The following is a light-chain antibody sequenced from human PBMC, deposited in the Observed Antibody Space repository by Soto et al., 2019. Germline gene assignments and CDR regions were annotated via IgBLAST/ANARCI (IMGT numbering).Light chain of an antibody. CDR3: RSYTSSSIYV. J-gene: IGLJ1*01. CDR2: EVN. CDR1: RSDIGGYNY. Sequence: QSVLTQPASVSGSPGQSITISCSGTRSDIGGYNYVSWYQHHPGKAPKLMIYEVNTRPSGVSDRFSGSKSGNTASLTISGLQAEDEADYYCRSYTSSSIYVFGSGTKVTVL. V-gene: IGLV2-14*01.